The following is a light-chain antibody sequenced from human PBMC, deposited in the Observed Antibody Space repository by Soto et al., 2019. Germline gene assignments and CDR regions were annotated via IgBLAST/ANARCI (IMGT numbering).Light chain of an antibody. CDR1: QSISSW. CDR2: DAS. J-gene: IGKJ1*01. V-gene: IGKV1-5*01. CDR3: QQYNSYPWT. Sequence: DIQMTQSPSTLSASVGDRVTITCRASQSISSWLAWYQQKPGKAPNLLIYDASSLESGVPSRFSGRGSGTEFTLTISSLQPDDFATYDCQQYNSYPWTFGQGTKVEIK.